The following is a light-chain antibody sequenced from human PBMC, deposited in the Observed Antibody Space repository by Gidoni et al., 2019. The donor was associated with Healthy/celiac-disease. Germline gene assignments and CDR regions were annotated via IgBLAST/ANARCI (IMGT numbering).Light chain of an antibody. V-gene: IGKV3D-15*01. CDR2: GAS. J-gene: IGKJ2*01. CDR1: QRVSSN. Sequence: EIVMTQAPATLSVSPGERATLSCRASQRVSSNLAWYQQKPGQAPRLLIYGASTRATGIPARFSGSGSGTEFTLTISSLQSEDFAVYYCQQYYNWPYTFGQGTKLEIK. CDR3: QQYYNWPYT.